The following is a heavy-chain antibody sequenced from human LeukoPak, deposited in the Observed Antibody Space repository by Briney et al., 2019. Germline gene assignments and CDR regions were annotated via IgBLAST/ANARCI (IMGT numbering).Heavy chain of an antibody. J-gene: IGHJ3*02. V-gene: IGHV3-7*01. Sequence: GGSLGLSCAASGFIFSHYWMSWVRQAPGKGLEWVANIKPDGTEKYYVDSVKGRFTISRDNAKNSLYLLMDSLRAEDTAVYYCAREDMWAFDMWGQGTMATVSS. CDR2: IKPDGTEK. CDR1: GFIFSHYW. CDR3: AREDMWAFDM. D-gene: IGHD2-15*01.